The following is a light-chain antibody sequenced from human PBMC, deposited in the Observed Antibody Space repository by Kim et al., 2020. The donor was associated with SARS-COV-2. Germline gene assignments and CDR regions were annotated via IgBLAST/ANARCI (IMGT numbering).Light chain of an antibody. J-gene: IGLJ3*02. CDR1: SSDVGAYSY. CDR2: DVS. V-gene: IGLV2-14*03. Sequence: QSALTQPASVSGSPGQSITISCTGTSSDVGAYSYVSWYQKHPGKAPKVIIYDVSDRPSGVSDRFSGSKSGNTASLTISGLQADDEADYYCCSYTTSRTLLLGEGPQLTVL. CDR3: CSYTTSRTLL.